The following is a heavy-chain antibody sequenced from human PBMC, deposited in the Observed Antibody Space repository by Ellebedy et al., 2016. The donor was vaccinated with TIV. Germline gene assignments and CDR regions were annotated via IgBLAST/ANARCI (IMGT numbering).Heavy chain of an antibody. CDR3: ARGNNRGSGSHFDY. D-gene: IGHD1-26*01. CDR2: SGST. CDR1: GGSITSYY. V-gene: IGHV4-4*07. Sequence: GSLRLXCTVSGGSITSYYLTWIRQPAGKGLEWIGRSGSTNYNPSLKSRLTMSVDTSKSQFSLKLSSVTAADTAVYYCARGNNRGSGSHFDYWGQGTLVTVSS. J-gene: IGHJ4*02.